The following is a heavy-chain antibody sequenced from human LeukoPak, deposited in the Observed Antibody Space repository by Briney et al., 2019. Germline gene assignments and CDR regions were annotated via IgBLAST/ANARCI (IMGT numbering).Heavy chain of an antibody. J-gene: IGHJ4*02. CDR1: GGSISSNSYY. CDR3: ARTRYYYNSRSYGAPYYFDY. V-gene: IGHV4-39*01. CDR2: IYYSGST. Sequence: SETLSLTCAVSGGSISSNSYYWGWIRQPPGKGLEWIGSIYYSGSTYYNPSLKSRVTISVDTSKNQFSLKLSSVAAADTAVYYCARTRYYYNSRSYGAPYYFDYWGQGTLVTVSS. D-gene: IGHD3-10*01.